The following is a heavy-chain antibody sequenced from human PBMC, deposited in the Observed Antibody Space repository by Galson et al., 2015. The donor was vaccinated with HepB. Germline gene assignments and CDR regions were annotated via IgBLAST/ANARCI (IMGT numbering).Heavy chain of an antibody. CDR3: AGTTVTTLDFDY. J-gene: IGHJ4*02. D-gene: IGHD4-17*01. CDR1: GGSISSDDYY. CDR2: IYYSGST. V-gene: IGHV4-30-4*01. Sequence: LSLTCTVSGGSISSDDYYWSWIRQPPGKGLEWIGYIYYSGSTYYNPSLKSRVTISVDTSKNQFSLKLSSVTAADTAVYYCAGTTVTTLDFDYWGQGTLVTVSS.